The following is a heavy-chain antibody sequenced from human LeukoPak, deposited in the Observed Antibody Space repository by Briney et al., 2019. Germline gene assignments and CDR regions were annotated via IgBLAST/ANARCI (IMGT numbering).Heavy chain of an antibody. CDR1: GDTFSSYD. Sequence: VASVKVSCKASGDTFSSYDINWVRQATGQGLEWMGWMNPNSGNTGYAQKFQGRVTMARNTSISTAYMELSSLRSEDTAVYYCARYSSRYGDYGQFDYWGQGTLVTVSS. CDR3: ARYSSRYGDYGQFDY. D-gene: IGHD4-17*01. V-gene: IGHV1-8*01. J-gene: IGHJ4*02. CDR2: MNPNSGNT.